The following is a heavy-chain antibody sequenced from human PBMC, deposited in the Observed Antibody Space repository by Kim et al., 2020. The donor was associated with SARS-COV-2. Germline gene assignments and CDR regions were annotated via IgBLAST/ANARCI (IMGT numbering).Heavy chain of an antibody. Sequence: SVKVSCKASGGTFSSYAISWVRQAPGQGLEWMGGIIPIFGTANYAQKFQGRVTITADESTSTAYMELSSLRSEDTAVYYCARAGVESVVVAAMVGVDYYYYGMDVWGQGTTVTVSS. CDR3: ARAGVESVVVAAMVGVDYYYYGMDV. V-gene: IGHV1-69*13. CDR2: IIPIFGTA. J-gene: IGHJ6*02. CDR1: GGTFSSYA. D-gene: IGHD2-15*01.